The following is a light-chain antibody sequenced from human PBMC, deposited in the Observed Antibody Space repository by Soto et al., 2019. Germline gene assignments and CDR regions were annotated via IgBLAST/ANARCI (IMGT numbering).Light chain of an antibody. V-gene: IGLV2-14*01. Sequence: QSVLTQPASVSGSPGQSITISCTGTNIDVGGYNYVSWYQQHPGKAPRLIISDVSNRPSGVSNRFSGSKSGNTASLTISGLQAEDEADYYCNSYAGRSASYVFGAGTKVTVL. CDR2: DVS. CDR1: NIDVGGYNY. CDR3: NSYAGRSASYV. J-gene: IGLJ1*01.